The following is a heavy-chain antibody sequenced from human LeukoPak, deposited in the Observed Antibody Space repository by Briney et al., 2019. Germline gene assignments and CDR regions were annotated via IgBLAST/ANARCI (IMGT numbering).Heavy chain of an antibody. CDR3: ARSGSHDY. Sequence: GGSLRLSCAASGFTFRIYAMNWVRQAPGNGLEWVSSIRGIDGSTYYADSVKGRFTISRDNSKNTVYLQMNSLRAEDTAVYYCARSGSHDYWGQGTLVTVSS. V-gene: IGHV3-23*01. D-gene: IGHD1-26*01. CDR1: GFTFRIYA. J-gene: IGHJ4*02. CDR2: IRGIDGST.